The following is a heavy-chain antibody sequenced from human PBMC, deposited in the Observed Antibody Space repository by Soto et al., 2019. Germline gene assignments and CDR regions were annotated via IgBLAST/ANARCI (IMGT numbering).Heavy chain of an antibody. CDR3: VKGLLKWLRSDPDFDY. V-gene: IGHV3-23*01. CDR2: ISGSGGST. D-gene: IGHD5-12*01. Sequence: PGGSLRLSCAASGFTFSSYAMSWVRQAPGKGLEWVSAISGSGGSTYYADTVKGRFTISRDNSKNTLYLQMNSLRAEDSVVFFCVKGLLKWLRSDPDFDYWGQGTLVTVSS. J-gene: IGHJ4*02. CDR1: GFTFSSYA.